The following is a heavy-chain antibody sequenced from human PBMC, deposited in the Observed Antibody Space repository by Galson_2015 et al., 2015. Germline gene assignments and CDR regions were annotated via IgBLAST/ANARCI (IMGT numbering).Heavy chain of an antibody. D-gene: IGHD3-10*01. J-gene: IGHJ3*02. CDR2: IKPSGGST. Sequence: SVKVSCKASGYTFTSYYMHWVRQAPGQGLEWMGIIKPSGGSTSYAQKFQGRVTMTRDTSTSTVYMELCSLRSEDTAVYYCATPDPGIPGDDAFDIWGQGTMVTVSS. CDR1: GYTFTSYY. CDR3: ATPDPGIPGDDAFDI. V-gene: IGHV1-46*01.